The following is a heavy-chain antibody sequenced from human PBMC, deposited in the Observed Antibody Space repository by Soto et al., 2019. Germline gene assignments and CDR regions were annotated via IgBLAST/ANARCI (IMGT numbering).Heavy chain of an antibody. J-gene: IGHJ2*01. D-gene: IGHD2-21*02. Sequence: RGHYCSCLSQTPGKGLEWIGQINHSGNTNSNPSLRSRVTMSVDPSKSQFSLKLSSVTAADTAVYYCARNPRLGCVGDCYSYFDLWGRGTLVTVSS. CDR3: ARNPRLGCVGDCYSYFDL. CDR2: INHSGNT. V-gene: IGHV4-34*01. CDR1: RGHY.